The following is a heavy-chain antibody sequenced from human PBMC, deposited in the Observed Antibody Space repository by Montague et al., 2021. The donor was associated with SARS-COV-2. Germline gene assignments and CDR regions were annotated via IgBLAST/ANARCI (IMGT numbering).Heavy chain of an antibody. CDR3: ARDGYSYDPSYYYGMDV. Sequence: SETLSLTCTVSGGSICSYYWSWIRQPPGRGLEWIGYIYYSESTNYNPSLKSRVTISVDTSKNQFSLKLSSVTAADTAVYYCARDGYSYDPSYYYGMDVWGQGTTVTVSS. CDR1: GGSICSYY. V-gene: IGHV4-59*01. D-gene: IGHD5-18*01. CDR2: IYYSEST. J-gene: IGHJ6*02.